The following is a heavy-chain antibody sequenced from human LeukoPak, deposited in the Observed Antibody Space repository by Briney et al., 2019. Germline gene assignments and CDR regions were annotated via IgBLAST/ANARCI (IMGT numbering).Heavy chain of an antibody. J-gene: IGHJ4*02. CDR2: MKSYPDGGAI. V-gene: IGHV3-15*01. Sequence: KPGGSLRLSCVGSGFTFSNAWMNWVRQAPGKGLEWVGRMKSYPDGGAIDYAALVKGRFSISRDDSKNTVYLEIKSLKTEDTAVYYCATGGYFFDYWGQGTLVTVSS. CDR1: GFTFSNAW. CDR3: ATGGYFFDY.